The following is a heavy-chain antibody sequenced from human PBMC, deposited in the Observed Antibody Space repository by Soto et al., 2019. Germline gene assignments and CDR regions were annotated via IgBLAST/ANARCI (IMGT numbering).Heavy chain of an antibody. D-gene: IGHD5-12*01. J-gene: IGHJ4*02. CDR1: GFTVDNFD. CDR2: IQSGGVT. Sequence: QLVESGGGLFQAGGSTRLSCLVSGFTVDNFDMAWVRQAPGKGLEWASIIQSGGVTYYPDSAQGRFTISRDNFKNAVYLQMNSLRVEDTGVYSCVRVLYDSGVVDFWGQGSLITVS. V-gene: IGHV3-53*01. CDR3: VRVLYDSGVVDF.